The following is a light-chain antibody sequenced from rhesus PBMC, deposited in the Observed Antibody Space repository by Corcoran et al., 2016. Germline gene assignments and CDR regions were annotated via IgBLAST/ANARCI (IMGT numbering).Light chain of an antibody. CDR1: SNVIGANKY. J-gene: IGLJ6*01. CDR2: EVN. CDR3: SSFAANNSFV. V-gene: IGLV2-32*02. Sequence: QAALTQPRSVSASPGQSVTISCTGTSNVIGANKYVSWYRQHPGTAPKVLIYEVNKRAFGVSARFSGAKSGNTASLTISGLQAEDEADYDCSSFAANNSFVFGSGTKLTVL.